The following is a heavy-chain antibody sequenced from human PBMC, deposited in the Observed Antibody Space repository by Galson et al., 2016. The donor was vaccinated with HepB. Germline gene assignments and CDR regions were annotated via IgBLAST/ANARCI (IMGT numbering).Heavy chain of an antibody. CDR3: ARGDFGVITYFDY. CDR1: GGSIRTTNW. CDR2: IYHGGST. D-gene: IGHD3-3*01. V-gene: IGHV4-4*02. Sequence: SETLSLTCAVSGGSIRTTNWWSWLRQSPGKGLEWIGEIYHGGSTNFNPSLKSRVIISLDKSQNQFSLILTSVTAADTAVYYCARGDFGVITYFDYWGQGALVTVSS. J-gene: IGHJ4*02.